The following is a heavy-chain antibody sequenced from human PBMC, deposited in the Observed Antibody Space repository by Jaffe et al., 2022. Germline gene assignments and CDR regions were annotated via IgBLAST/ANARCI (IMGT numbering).Heavy chain of an antibody. CDR3: AKDRSGEAVAGIFDY. CDR2: ISWDGGST. Sequence: EVQLVESGGVVVQPGGSLRLSCAASGFTFDDYAMHWVRQAPGKGLEWVSLISWDGGSTYYADSVKGRFTISRDNSKNSLYLQMNSLRAEDTALYYCAKDRSGEAVAGIFDYWGQGTLVTVSS. V-gene: IGHV3-43D*04. D-gene: IGHD6-19*01. J-gene: IGHJ4*02. CDR1: GFTFDDYA.